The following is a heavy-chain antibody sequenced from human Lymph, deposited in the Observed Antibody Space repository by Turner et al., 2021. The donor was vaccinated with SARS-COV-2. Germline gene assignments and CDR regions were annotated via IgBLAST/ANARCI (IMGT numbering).Heavy chain of an antibody. Sequence: GESGGGVVQPGGSLRLSCAASGFTFDDYAMHWVRQAPGKGLEWVLLISGDGGGTYYADSVKGRFTISRANSKNSLSLQMNSLIAEDTALYYCAKDPGYCSGGSCYSRTYFDFWGQGTLVTVSS. J-gene: IGHJ4*02. CDR3: AKDPGYCSGGSCYSRTYFDF. CDR2: ISGDGGGT. V-gene: IGHV3-43*02. CDR1: GFTFDDYA. D-gene: IGHD2-15*01.